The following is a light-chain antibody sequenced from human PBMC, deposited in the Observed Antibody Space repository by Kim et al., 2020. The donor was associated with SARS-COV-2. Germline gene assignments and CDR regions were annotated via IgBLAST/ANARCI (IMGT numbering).Light chain of an antibody. CDR2: EDN. V-gene: IGLV6-57*03. CDR3: QSYDSSIVV. Sequence: GKTVTISCTHSSGSIASNYGQWYQQRPGSAPTTVIYEDNQSPSGVPDRFSGSIDSSSNSASLTISGLKTEDEADYYCQSYDSSIVVFGGGTQLTVL. J-gene: IGLJ2*01. CDR1: SGSIASNY.